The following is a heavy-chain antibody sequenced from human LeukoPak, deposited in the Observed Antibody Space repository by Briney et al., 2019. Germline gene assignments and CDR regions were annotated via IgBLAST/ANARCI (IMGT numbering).Heavy chain of an antibody. Sequence: GGSLRLSCAASGFTVSGNYMSWVRQAPGKGLEWVSSISSSSSYIYYADSVKGRFTISRDNAKNSLYLQMNSLRAEDTAVYYCARTTYYYGSGSYRDAFDIWGQGTMVTVSS. CDR3: ARTTYYYGSGSYRDAFDI. V-gene: IGHV3-21*01. D-gene: IGHD3-10*01. J-gene: IGHJ3*02. CDR2: ISSSSSYI. CDR1: GFTVSGNY.